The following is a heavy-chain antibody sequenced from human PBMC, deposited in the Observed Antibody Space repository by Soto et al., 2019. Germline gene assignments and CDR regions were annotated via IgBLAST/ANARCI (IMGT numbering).Heavy chain of an antibody. D-gene: IGHD3-10*01. CDR3: ARHGFGPLHGLVDV. Sequence: QVQLQESGPGLVKPSEPLSLTCTVSGGSITNYYCSWFRQPPGKGLEWIGYIQYNGYSAYNLSLKRRVTMSRDTSKTQVSLMVESVTATDTAVYYCARHGFGPLHGLVDVWGQGTTVIVSS. V-gene: IGHV4-59*08. J-gene: IGHJ6*02. CDR2: IQYNGYS. CDR1: GGSITNYY.